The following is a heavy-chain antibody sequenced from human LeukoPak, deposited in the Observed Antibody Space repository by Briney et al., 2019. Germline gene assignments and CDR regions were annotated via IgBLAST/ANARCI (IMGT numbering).Heavy chain of an antibody. J-gene: IGHJ4*02. Sequence: PGGSLRLSCAASGFTVSSKYMNWVRQAPGKGLEWASVIYTGGYTYYADSVKGRFTISRDNSKNTLHLQMDSLRAEDAAVYYCAGATYDILTGYAPLDYWGQGTLVTVSS. CDR3: AGATYDILTGYAPLDY. CDR2: IYTGGYT. V-gene: IGHV3-66*01. CDR1: GFTVSSKY. D-gene: IGHD3-9*01.